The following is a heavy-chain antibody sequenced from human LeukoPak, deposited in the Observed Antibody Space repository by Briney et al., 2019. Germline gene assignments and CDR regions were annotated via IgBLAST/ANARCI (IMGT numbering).Heavy chain of an antibody. J-gene: IGHJ4*02. CDR2: INHSGST. V-gene: IGHV4-34*01. D-gene: IGHD6-19*01. CDR3: ARGIPPWYSSGWFDY. CDR1: GGSFSGYY. Sequence: SETLSLTRAVYGGSFSGYYWSWIRQPPGKGLEWIGEINHSGSTNYNPSLKSRVTISVDTSKNQFSLKLSSVTAADTAVYYCARGIPPWYSSGWFDYWGQGTLVTVSS.